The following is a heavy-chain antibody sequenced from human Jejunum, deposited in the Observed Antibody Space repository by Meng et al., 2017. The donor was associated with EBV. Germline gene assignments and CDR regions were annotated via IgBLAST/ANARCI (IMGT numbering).Heavy chain of an antibody. CDR3: TDVGGDMI. D-gene: IGHD3-16*01. CDR2: IKRTTDGGTT. CDR1: GFTFTNSH. Sequence: EVQDVGSGGGLVKPGEALRLSCAASGFTFTNSHMTWVRQAPGKGLEWVGRIKRTTDGGTTDYAAPVKGRFTISRDDSKNTLYLQMNSLKTEDTAVYYCTDVGGDMIWGQGILVTVSS. V-gene: IGHV3-15*01. J-gene: IGHJ4*02.